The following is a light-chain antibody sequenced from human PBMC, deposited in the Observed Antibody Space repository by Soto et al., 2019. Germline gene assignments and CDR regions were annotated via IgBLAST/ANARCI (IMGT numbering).Light chain of an antibody. J-gene: IGLJ2*01. Sequence: QPVLTQPPSASASLGASVTLTCTPSSGYSNYKVDWYQQRPGKGPRFVMRVGTGGIVGSKGDGIPDRFSVLGSGLNRYLTIKNIQEEDESDYHCGADHGSGSNFVMVFGGGTKVTVL. V-gene: IGLV9-49*01. CDR3: GADHGSGSNFVMV. CDR1: SGYSNYK. CDR2: VGTGGIVG.